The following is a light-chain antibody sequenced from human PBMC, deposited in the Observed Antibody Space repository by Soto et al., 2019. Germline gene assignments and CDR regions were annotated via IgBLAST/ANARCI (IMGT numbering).Light chain of an antibody. CDR1: QTIRNY. Sequence: EIVMTQSPATLSVSPGERATLSCRASQTIRNYLAWFQQKPGQAPSLLIYGASTRATGIPARFSGSGSGTEFTLTISSLQSDDSALYYCQQYNNWPLTFGGGTKVEI. CDR2: GAS. V-gene: IGKV3-15*01. J-gene: IGKJ4*01. CDR3: QQYNNWPLT.